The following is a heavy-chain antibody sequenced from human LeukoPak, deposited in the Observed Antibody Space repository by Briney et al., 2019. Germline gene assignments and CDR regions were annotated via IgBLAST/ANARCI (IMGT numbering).Heavy chain of an antibody. CDR1: GFTFSTYG. V-gene: IGHV3-30*02. CDR2: IRYDGSNK. CDR3: AKSAYCSGGTCYSKTFDD. D-gene: IGHD2-15*01. Sequence: GGSLRLSCAASGFTFSTYGMHWVRQAPGKGLEWVAFIRYDGSNKYYADSVKGRFTISRDNSKNTMYLQMNSLRPEDTAVYYCAKSAYCSGGTCYSKTFDDWGRGTLVTVSS. J-gene: IGHJ4*02.